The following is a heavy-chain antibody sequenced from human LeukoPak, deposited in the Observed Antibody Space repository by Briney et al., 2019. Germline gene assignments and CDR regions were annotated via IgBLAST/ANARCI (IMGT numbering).Heavy chain of an antibody. CDR2: IYPGDSDT. CDR3: ASGRGGYDYCFDY. V-gene: IGHV5-51*01. CDR1: GYSFTSYW. J-gene: IGHJ4*02. Sequence: GESLKISCKGSGYSFTSYWIGWVRQMPGKGLEWMGIIYPGDSDTRYSPSFQGQVTTSAEKSISPAYLRWRSLEASDTDMYYCASGRGGYDYCFDYWGQGTLVTVSS. D-gene: IGHD5-12*01.